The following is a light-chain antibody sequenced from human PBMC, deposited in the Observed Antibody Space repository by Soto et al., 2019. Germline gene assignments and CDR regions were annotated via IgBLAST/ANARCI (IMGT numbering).Light chain of an antibody. J-gene: IGLJ1*01. V-gene: IGLV2-14*03. Sequence: QSAMTQPPSVSGSPGQSITISCTGTSSDVGGYNYVSWYQQHPGKAPKLMIYDVSNRPSGVSTRFSGSKSGNTASLTISGLQAEDEADYYCSSYASSSTLEVFGTGTKLTVL. CDR3: SSYASSSTLEV. CDR1: SSDVGGYNY. CDR2: DVS.